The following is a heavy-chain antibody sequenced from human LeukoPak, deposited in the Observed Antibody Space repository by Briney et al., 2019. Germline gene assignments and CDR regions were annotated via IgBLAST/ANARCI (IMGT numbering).Heavy chain of an antibody. J-gene: IGHJ6*04. V-gene: IGHV3-74*01. CDR1: GFTFSSYW. Sequence: GGSLRLSCAASGFTFSSYWMHWVRQAPGKGLVWVSRINTDGSSTSYADSVKGRFTISRDNAKNTLYLQMNSLRAEDTAVYYCARVMRYCSSTSCYTLDVWGKGTTVTVSS. CDR3: ARVMRYCSSTSCYTLDV. D-gene: IGHD2-2*02. CDR2: INTDGSST.